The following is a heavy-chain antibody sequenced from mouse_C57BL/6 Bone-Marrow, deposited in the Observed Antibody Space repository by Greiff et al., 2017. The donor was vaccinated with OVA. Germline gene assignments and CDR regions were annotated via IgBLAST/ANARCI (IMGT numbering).Heavy chain of an antibody. CDR1: GYTFTSYG. CDR2: IYPRSGNT. Sequence: VQLQQSGAELARPGASVKLSCKASGYTFTSYGISWVKQRTGQGLEWIGEIYPRSGNTDYNEKFKSKATLTVDTSSSTAYMQLSSLTSEDSAVYYCARSVTTVVATNDYWGQGTTLTVSS. CDR3: ARSVTTVVATNDY. V-gene: IGHV1-81*01. D-gene: IGHD1-1*01. J-gene: IGHJ2*01.